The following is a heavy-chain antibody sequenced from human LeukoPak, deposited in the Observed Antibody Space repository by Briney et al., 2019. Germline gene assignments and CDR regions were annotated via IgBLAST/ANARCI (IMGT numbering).Heavy chain of an antibody. CDR2: ISSSSSTI. J-gene: IGHJ4*02. V-gene: IGHV3-48*02. Sequence: GGSLRLSCAASGFTFSSYSMNWVRQAPGKGLEWVSYISSSSSTIYYADSVKGRFTISRDNAKNSLYLQMNSLRDEDTAVYYLARGPSFVVVPAASDVDYWGQGTLVTVSS. D-gene: IGHD2-2*01. CDR1: GFTFSSYS. CDR3: ARGPSFVVVPAASDVDY.